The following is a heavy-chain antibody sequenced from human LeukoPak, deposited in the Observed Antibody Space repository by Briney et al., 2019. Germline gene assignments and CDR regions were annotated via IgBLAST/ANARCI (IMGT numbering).Heavy chain of an antibody. V-gene: IGHV1-18*01. Sequence: ASVKVSCKASGYTFTSYGISWVRQAPGQGLEWTGWISAYNGNTNYAQKLQGRVTMTTDTSTSTAYMELRSLRSDDTAVYYCARVLTGYYRTYYYYYMDVWGKGTTVTVSS. J-gene: IGHJ6*03. CDR2: ISAYNGNT. CDR3: ARVLTGYYRTYYYYYMDV. D-gene: IGHD3-9*01. CDR1: GYTFTSYG.